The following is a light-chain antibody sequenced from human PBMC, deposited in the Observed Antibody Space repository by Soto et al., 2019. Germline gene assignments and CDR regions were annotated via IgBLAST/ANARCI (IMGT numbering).Light chain of an antibody. Sequence: DIQMTQSPSSLSASVGDRVTITCRASQSISTYLNWYQQKPGKVPKLLIYAASSLQSGVPSRFSGSGSGTDFTLTINSLQPEDFATYYCQQSYSTPLTFDGGTKVEIK. CDR3: QQSYSTPLT. CDR2: AAS. J-gene: IGKJ4*01. V-gene: IGKV1-39*01. CDR1: QSISTY.